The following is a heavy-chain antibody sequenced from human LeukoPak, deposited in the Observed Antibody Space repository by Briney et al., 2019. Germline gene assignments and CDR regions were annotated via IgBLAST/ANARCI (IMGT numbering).Heavy chain of an antibody. J-gene: IGHJ6*03. CDR2: IYTTGST. V-gene: IGHV4-4*07. Sequence: SETLSLTCTVSGGAISGYYWSWIRQPAGKGLEWIGRIYTTGSTNYNPSLKSRVTISVDTSKNQFSLKLSSVTAADTAVYYCARRYSSSWYPAYYYYYYMDVWGRGTTVTISS. CDR3: ARRYSSSWYPAYYYYYYMDV. CDR1: GGAISGYY. D-gene: IGHD6-13*01.